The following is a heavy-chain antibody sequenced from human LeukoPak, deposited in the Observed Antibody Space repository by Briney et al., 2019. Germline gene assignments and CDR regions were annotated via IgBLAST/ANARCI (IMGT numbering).Heavy chain of an antibody. CDR1: GYTFTSYY. CDR2: INPSGGST. Sequence: ASVKVSCKASGYTFTSYYMHWVRQAPGQGLEWMGIINPSGGSTSYAQKFQGRVTMTRDTSTSTVYMELSSLRSEDTAVYYCAKNIHCSSTSCPFVYYYYYYMDVWGKGTTVTVSS. CDR3: AKNIHCSSTSCPFVYYYYYYMDV. D-gene: IGHD2-2*01. J-gene: IGHJ6*03. V-gene: IGHV1-46*01.